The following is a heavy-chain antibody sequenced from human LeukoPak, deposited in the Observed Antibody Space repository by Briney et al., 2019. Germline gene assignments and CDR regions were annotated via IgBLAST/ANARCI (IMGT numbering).Heavy chain of an antibody. CDR2: IYHSGST. CDR1: GGSISSGGYS. J-gene: IGHJ2*01. D-gene: IGHD4-17*01. V-gene: IGHV4-30-2*06. Sequence: PSETLSLTCAVSGGSISSGGYSWSWIRQSPGKGLGWIGYIYHSGSTYYNPSLKSRVTISVDRSKNQFSLKLSSVTAADTAVYYCARGTTTDPPGGFDLWGRGTLVTVSS. CDR3: ARGTTTDPPGGFDL.